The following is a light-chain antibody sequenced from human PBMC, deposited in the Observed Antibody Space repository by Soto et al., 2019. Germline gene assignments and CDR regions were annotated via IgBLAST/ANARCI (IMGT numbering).Light chain of an antibody. V-gene: IGKV1-39*01. CDR1: QTISTS. CDR2: RAS. J-gene: IGKJ1*01. Sequence: DIQMTQSPSSLSASVVYRVTISCRASQTISTSLNWYQQKPGIAPRLLIYRASSVKSGVPPRFSGSGSGRDFTLTISSLRPEDIATYFCQQSYNSPPWTFGQGTKVDIK. CDR3: QQSYNSPPWT.